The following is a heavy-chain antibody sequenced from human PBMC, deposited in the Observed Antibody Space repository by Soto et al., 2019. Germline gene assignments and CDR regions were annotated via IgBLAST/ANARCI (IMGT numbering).Heavy chain of an antibody. Sequence: EVQLVESGGGLVQPGGSLKLSCAASGFTFSASAMHWVRQASGKGLEWVGRIRSKANSDAIAYAASVKGRFTISRDDSKNTAYLQMNSLKPEDTAVYYCVRYCSGGSCPDAFDIWGQGTMVTVSS. D-gene: IGHD2-15*01. CDR3: VRYCSGGSCPDAFDI. J-gene: IGHJ3*02. CDR1: GFTFSASA. V-gene: IGHV3-73*02. CDR2: IRSKANSDAI.